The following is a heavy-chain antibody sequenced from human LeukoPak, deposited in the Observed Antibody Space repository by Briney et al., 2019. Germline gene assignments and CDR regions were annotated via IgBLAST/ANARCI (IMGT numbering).Heavy chain of an antibody. V-gene: IGHV3-30-3*01. Sequence: GGSLRLSCAASGFTFSSYAMHWVRKAPGKGLEWVAVISYDGSNKYYADSVKGRFTISRDNSKNTLYLQMNSLRAEDTAVYYCAREGRRRGYFDYWGQGTLVTVSS. CDR2: ISYDGSNK. CDR3: AREGRRRGYFDY. J-gene: IGHJ4*02. D-gene: IGHD3-16*01. CDR1: GFTFSSYA.